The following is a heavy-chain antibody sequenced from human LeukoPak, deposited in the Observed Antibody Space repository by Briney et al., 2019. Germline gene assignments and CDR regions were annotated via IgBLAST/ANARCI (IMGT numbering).Heavy chain of an antibody. CDR1: GFTFSHHG. CDR2: IRNDGSNH. Sequence: GGSLRLSCAASGFTFSHHGMHWVRQAPGKGLEWVAFIRNDGSNHYYADSVKGRFTISRDNSKNNVYLQMYSLRVEDTSIYYCVRDYNRGFDYWGQGTVVTVSS. CDR3: VRDYNRGFDY. J-gene: IGHJ4*02. V-gene: IGHV3-30*02. D-gene: IGHD7-27*01.